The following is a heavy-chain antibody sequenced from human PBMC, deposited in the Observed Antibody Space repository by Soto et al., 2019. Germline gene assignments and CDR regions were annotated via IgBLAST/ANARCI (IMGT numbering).Heavy chain of an antibody. V-gene: IGHV4-38-2*01. D-gene: IGHD4-4*01. CDR3: ARGTNYSNYGSVY. CDR1: GYSISSGYY. CDR2: IYHSGST. Sequence: SETLSLTCAVSGYSISSGYYWGWIRQPPGKGLEWIGVIYHSGSTYYNPSLKSRVTISVDTSKNQFSLKVGSVTAADTAVYYCARGTNYSNYGSVYWGQGTLVTVSS. J-gene: IGHJ4*02.